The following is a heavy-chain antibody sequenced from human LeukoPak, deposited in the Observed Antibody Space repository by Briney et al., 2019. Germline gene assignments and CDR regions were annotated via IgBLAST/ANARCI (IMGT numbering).Heavy chain of an antibody. CDR1: GFTFDDYT. J-gene: IGHJ6*02. CDR2: IKQDGSEE. V-gene: IGHV3-7*05. CDR3: ARDPYSSTWSYGMDV. D-gene: IGHD6-6*01. Sequence: GGSLRLSCAASGFTFDDYTMSWVRQAPGKGLEWVANIKQDGSEEVYVDSVKGRFTISRDNAKNSLFLQMNTLRAEDTAVYYCARDPYSSTWSYGMDVWGQGTTVTVSS.